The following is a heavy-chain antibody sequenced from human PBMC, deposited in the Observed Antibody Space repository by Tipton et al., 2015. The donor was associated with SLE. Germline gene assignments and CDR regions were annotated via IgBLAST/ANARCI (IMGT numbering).Heavy chain of an antibody. D-gene: IGHD4-17*01. J-gene: IGHJ3*02. CDR2: VYHNGDT. CDR3: ATTVTTTASYGAFDI. Sequence: TLSLTCEVSGYSISSSYCWAWIRQPPGKGLEWIGNVYHNGDTHYNPSLKSRVTISVDSPRNQFSLRLTSVTVADTAVYYCATTVTTTASYGAFDIWGQGTSVTVSS. CDR1: GYSISSSYC. V-gene: IGHV4-38-2*01.